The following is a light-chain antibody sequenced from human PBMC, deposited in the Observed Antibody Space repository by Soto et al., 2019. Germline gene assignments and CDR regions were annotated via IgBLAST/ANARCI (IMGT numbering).Light chain of an antibody. V-gene: IGKV3-20*01. CDR2: GAS. Sequence: EIVLTHSPGTLSLSPVERATLSFSSSQSVSSSYLAWYQQKPGQAPRLLIYGASSRATGIPDRFSGSGSGTDFTLTISRLEPEDFAVYYCQQYGSSPLTFGGGTKVDIK. CDR1: QSVSSSY. J-gene: IGKJ4*01. CDR3: QQYGSSPLT.